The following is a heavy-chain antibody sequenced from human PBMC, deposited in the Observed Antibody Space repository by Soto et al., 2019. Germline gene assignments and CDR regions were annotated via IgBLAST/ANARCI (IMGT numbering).Heavy chain of an antibody. CDR3: AKDNYYYDSSGQSPTPVDY. CDR2: ISYDGSNK. V-gene: IGHV3-30*18. CDR1: RFTFSSYG. D-gene: IGHD3-22*01. Sequence: PGGSLRLSCAASRFTFSSYGMHWVRQAPGKGLEWVAVISYDGSNKYYADSVKGRFTISRDNSKNTLYLQMNSLRAEDTAVYYCAKDNYYYDSSGQSPTPVDYWGQGTLVTVSS. J-gene: IGHJ4*02.